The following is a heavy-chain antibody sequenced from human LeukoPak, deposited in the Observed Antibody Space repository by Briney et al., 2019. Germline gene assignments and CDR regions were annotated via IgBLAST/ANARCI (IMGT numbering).Heavy chain of an antibody. CDR1: GFTFSSYS. CDR3: ARGNRVAYYDILTGYKTPLDY. V-gene: IGHV3-21*01. CDR2: ISSSSSYI. J-gene: IGHJ4*02. D-gene: IGHD3-9*01. Sequence: GGSLRLSCAASGFTFSSYSMNWVRQAPGKGLEWVSSISSSSSYIYYADSVKGRFTISRDNAKNSLYLQVNSLRAEDTAVYYCARGNRVAYYDILTGYKTPLDYWGQGTLVTVSS.